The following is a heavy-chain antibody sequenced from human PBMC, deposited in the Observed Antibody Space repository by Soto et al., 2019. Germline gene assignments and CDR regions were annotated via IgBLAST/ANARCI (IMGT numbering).Heavy chain of an antibody. Sequence: SVKVSCKASGGTFSSFTISWVRQAPGQGLEWMGGIIPIYGTANYAQKFQGRVTITADASTRTAYMELSSLRAEDTAVYYCVLYYYDSSGYPIGVEAHYYYYGMDVWGQGTTVTVSS. CDR1: GGTFSSFT. V-gene: IGHV1-69*13. CDR2: IIPIYGTA. CDR3: VLYYYDSSGYPIGVEAHYYYYGMDV. J-gene: IGHJ6*02. D-gene: IGHD3-22*01.